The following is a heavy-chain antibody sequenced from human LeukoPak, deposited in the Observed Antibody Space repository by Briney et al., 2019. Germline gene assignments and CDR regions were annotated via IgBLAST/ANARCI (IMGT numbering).Heavy chain of an antibody. J-gene: IGHJ3*02. Sequence: GASVKVSCTASGFTFTSYYMHWVRQAPGQGLELMGIINPSGGSTSYPQKFQGIVTMTSDTSTSTVYMELSSLRSEDTAVYYCACVVRGAFDIWGQGTLVTVSS. CDR2: INPSGGST. CDR3: ACVVRGAFDI. CDR1: GFTFTSYY. V-gene: IGHV1-46*03. D-gene: IGHD2-21*01.